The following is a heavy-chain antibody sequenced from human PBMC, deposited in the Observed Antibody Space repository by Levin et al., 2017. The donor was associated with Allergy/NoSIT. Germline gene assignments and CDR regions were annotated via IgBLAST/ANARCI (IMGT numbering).Heavy chain of an antibody. CDR1: GFTFSSYS. CDR2: ISSSSSYI. D-gene: IGHD6-19*01. V-gene: IGHV3-21*01. Sequence: GESLKISCAASGFTFSSYSMNWVRQAPGKGLEWVSSISSSSSYIYYADSVKGRFTISRDNAKNSLYLQMNSLRAEDTAVYYCARDLAVAGYSAEYFQHWGQGTLVTVSS. CDR3: ARDLAVAGYSAEYFQH. J-gene: IGHJ1*01.